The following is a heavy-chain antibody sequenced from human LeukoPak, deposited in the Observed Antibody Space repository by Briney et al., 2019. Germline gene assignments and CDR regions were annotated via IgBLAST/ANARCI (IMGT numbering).Heavy chain of an antibody. V-gene: IGHV1-46*01. CDR3: ARVWLGGSQNHYNWFDP. Sequence: ASVKVSCKASGYTFTSYYMHWVRQSPGQGREWMGIINPSGGNTSYAQKFQGRVTMTRDTSTSTVYMELSSLRSEDTAVYYCARVWLGGSQNHYNWFDPWGQGTLVTVSS. J-gene: IGHJ5*02. CDR2: INPSGGNT. CDR1: GYTFTSYY. D-gene: IGHD1-26*01.